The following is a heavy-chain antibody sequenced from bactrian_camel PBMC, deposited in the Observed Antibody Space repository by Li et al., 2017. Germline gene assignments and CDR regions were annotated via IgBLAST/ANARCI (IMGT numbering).Heavy chain of an antibody. CDR1: GYVYKDKC. CDR2: IYTVDGST. Sequence: QLVESGGDSVQAGGSLTLSCVASGYVYKDKCMAWFRQAPGKEREAVASIYTVDGSTYYADSVKGRFSISQDNAKNTRYLQMNSLKPEDSAMYYCGTDCADIVIVTTAINPLYTYEGQGTQVTVS. D-gene: IGHD2*01. V-gene: IGHV3S54*01. J-gene: IGHJ4*01.